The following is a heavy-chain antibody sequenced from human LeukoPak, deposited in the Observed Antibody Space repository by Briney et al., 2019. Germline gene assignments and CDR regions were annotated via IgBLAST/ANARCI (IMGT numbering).Heavy chain of an antibody. Sequence: PGGSLSLSCAASGFTFSDYAMSWVRQAPGKGLEWVSRISISGGGTYYAESVKGRFTISRDNSKNTLYLQMNSLRAEDTAVYYCAKGGPVSGNYYFFDYWGQGTLVTVSS. CDR2: ISISGGGT. D-gene: IGHD1-26*01. V-gene: IGHV3-23*01. CDR1: GFTFSDYA. CDR3: AKGGPVSGNYYFFDY. J-gene: IGHJ4*02.